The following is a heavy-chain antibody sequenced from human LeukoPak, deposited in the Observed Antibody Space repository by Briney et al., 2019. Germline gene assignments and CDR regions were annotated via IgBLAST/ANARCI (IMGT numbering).Heavy chain of an antibody. CDR2: IIPILGIA. J-gene: IGHJ3*02. CDR1: GGTFSSYA. CDR3: ARDPYDSSGYYYSGAFDI. V-gene: IGHV1-69*04. D-gene: IGHD3-22*01. Sequence: ASVEVSCKASGGTFSSYAISWVRQAPGQGLEWMGRIIPILGIANYAQKFQGRVTITADKSTSTAYMELSSLRSEDTAVYYCARDPYDSSGYYYSGAFDIWGQGTMVTVSS.